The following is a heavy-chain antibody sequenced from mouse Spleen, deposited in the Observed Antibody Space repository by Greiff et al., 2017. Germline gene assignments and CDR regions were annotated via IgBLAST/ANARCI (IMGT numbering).Heavy chain of an antibody. J-gene: IGHJ2*01. CDR2: IHPNSGST. V-gene: IGHV1-64*01. CDR3: ARDYGNFYFDY. CDR1: GYTFTSYW. D-gene: IGHD2-1*01. Sequence: QVQLQQSGAELVKPGASVKLSCKASGYTFTSYWMHWVKQRPGQGLEWIGMIHPNSGSTNYNEKFKSKATLTVDKSSSTAYMQLSSLTSEDSAVYYCARDYGNFYFDYWGQGTTLTVSS.